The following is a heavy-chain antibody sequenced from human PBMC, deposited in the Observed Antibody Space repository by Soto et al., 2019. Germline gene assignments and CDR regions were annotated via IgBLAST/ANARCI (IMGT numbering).Heavy chain of an antibody. V-gene: IGHV3-33*01. CDR3: ARVRSGYYPTLDY. J-gene: IGHJ4*02. D-gene: IGHD3-22*01. CDR1: GFTFSNYG. CDR2: IWYDGSNR. Sequence: QVQLVESGGGVVQPGRSLRLSCAASGFTFSNYGMHWVRQAPGKGLEWVAVIWYDGSNRYYADSVRGRFTISRDNSKNTLYLQMNSLRAGDTAVFYCARVRSGYYPTLDYWGQGTLVTVSS.